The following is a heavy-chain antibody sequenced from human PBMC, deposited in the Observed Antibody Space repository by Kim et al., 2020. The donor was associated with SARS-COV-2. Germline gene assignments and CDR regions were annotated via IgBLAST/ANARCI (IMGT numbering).Heavy chain of an antibody. D-gene: IGHD5-12*01. Sequence: ATTYCPSAVKGRYTISRDNSKNTLYLQMNNLRAEDTAVYFCAKSGQLDYWGQGTLVTVSS. V-gene: IGHV3-23*01. J-gene: IGHJ4*02. CDR3: AKSGQLDY. CDR2: ATT.